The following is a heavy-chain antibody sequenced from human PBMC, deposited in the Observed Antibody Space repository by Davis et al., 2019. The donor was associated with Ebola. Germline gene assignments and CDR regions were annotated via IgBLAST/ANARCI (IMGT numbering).Heavy chain of an antibody. J-gene: IGHJ2*01. D-gene: IGHD5-18*01. CDR3: ARVTGDVDTAMAGYWYFDL. CDR1: GYSISSGYY. V-gene: IGHV4-38-2*01. Sequence: PAGSLTLSCAVSGYSISSGYYWGCIRQPPGKGLEWIGSIYHSGSTYYNPSLKSRVTISVDTSKNQFSLKLSSVTAADTAVYYCARVTGDVDTAMAGYWYFDLWGRGTLVTVSS. CDR2: IYHSGST.